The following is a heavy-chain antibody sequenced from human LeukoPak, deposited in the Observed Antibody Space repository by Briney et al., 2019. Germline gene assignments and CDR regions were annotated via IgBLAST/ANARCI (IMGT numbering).Heavy chain of an antibody. V-gene: IGHV1-3*01. J-gene: IGHJ5*02. CDR2: INAGNGNT. CDR3: ARGDYDFWSSYYSNWFGP. Sequence: ASVTVSCTASGYTFTSYAMHWVRQAPGQRLEWMGWINAGNGNTKYSQKFQGRVTITRDTSASTAYMELSSLRSEDTAVYYCARGDYDFWSSYYSNWFGPWGQGTLVAVSS. D-gene: IGHD3-3*01. CDR1: GYTFTSYA.